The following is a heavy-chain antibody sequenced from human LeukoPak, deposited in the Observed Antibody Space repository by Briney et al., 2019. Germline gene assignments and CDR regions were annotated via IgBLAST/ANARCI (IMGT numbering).Heavy chain of an antibody. CDR3: ARANYYDNSGYSRGAFDI. J-gene: IGHJ3*02. CDR1: GGSFSGYY. CDR2: TYHSGST. Sequence: SETLSLTCAVYGGSFSGYYWSWIRQSPGKGLEWIGETYHSGSTNYNSSLKSRVTISVDTSKNQFSLKLGSVTAADTALYYCARANYYDNSGYSRGAFDIWGQGTMVTVSS. V-gene: IGHV4-34*01. D-gene: IGHD3-22*01.